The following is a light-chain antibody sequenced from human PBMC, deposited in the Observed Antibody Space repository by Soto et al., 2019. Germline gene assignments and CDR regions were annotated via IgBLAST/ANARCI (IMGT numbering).Light chain of an antibody. CDR1: QAISTW. J-gene: IGKJ2*02. CDR2: GAS. Sequence: DIQLTQAPSSVSASVGDSVTLTCRASQAISTWLAWYQQRPGKAPQLLIFGASSLQSGVPSRFSGIGSGTDFTLTISSLQREDFATYYCQQTSSFPCTFGQGTKMDIK. CDR3: QQTSSFPCT. V-gene: IGKV1-12*01.